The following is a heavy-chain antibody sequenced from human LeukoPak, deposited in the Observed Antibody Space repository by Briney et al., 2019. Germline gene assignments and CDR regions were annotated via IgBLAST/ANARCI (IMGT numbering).Heavy chain of an antibody. J-gene: IGHJ4*02. CDR3: ARLRGGICGDFDY. CDR1: GGSFSGYY. Sequence: SETLSLTCAVYGGSFSGYYWSWIRQPPGKGLEWIGEINHSGSTNYNPSLKSRVTISVDTSKNQFSLKLSSVTAADTAVYYCARLRGGICGDFDYWGQGTLVTVSS. D-gene: IGHD2-21*01. CDR2: INHSGST. V-gene: IGHV4-34*01.